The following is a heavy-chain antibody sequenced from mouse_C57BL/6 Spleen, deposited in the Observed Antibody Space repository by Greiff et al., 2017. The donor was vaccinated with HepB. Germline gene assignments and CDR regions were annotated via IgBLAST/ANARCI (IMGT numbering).Heavy chain of an antibody. CDR2: IDPSDSYT. J-gene: IGHJ2*01. V-gene: IGHV1-69*01. CDR1: GYTFTSYW. D-gene: IGHD1-1*01. CDR3: AITTVVATPFDY. Sequence: QVQLQQPGAELVMPGASVKLSCKASGYTFTSYWMHWVKQRPGQGLEWIGEIDPSDSYTNYNQKFKGKSTLTVDKSSSTAYMQLSSLTSEDSAVYYCAITTVVATPFDYWGQGTTLTVSS.